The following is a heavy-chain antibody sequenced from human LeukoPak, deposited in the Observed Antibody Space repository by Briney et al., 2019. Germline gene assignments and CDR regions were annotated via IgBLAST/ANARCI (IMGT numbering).Heavy chain of an antibody. D-gene: IGHD4/OR15-4a*01. J-gene: IGHJ3*02. CDR2: ISYGGSSK. CDR1: GFTFSSYA. V-gene: IGHV3-30*14. Sequence: LGGSLRLSCATSGFTFSSYAMHWVRQAPGKGLEWVALISYGGSSKYYADSVKGRFTISRDNSKNTLYLQMSSLRAEDTAVYYCVKESGFMVAPNSAFDIWGQGTMVTVSS. CDR3: VKESGFMVAPNSAFDI.